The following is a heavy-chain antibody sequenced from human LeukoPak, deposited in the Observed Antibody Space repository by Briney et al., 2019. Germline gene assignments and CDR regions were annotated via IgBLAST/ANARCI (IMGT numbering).Heavy chain of an antibody. D-gene: IGHD3-3*01. CDR2: IYPGDSDT. CDR1: GYSFTNYW. J-gene: IGHJ4*02. V-gene: IGHV5-51*01. CDR3: ARRSAYLLDY. Sequence: VESLKISCKGSGYSFTNYWIGWVRQMPGKGLEWMGIIYPGDSDTRYSPPFQGQVTFSADKSISTAYLQWSSLKASDTAMYYCARRSAYLLDYWGQATLVTVSS.